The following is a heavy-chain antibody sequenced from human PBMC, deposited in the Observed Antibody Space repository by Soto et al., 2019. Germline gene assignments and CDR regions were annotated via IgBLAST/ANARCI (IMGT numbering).Heavy chain of an antibody. V-gene: IGHV3-30*18. CDR1: GFTFSSYG. D-gene: IGHD2-2*01. Sequence: QVQLVESGGGVVQPGRSLRLSCAASGFTFSSYGMHWVRQAPGKGLEWVAVISYDGSNKYYADSVKGRFTISRDNSKNTLYMQMNSLRSEDTAVYYCAKDRRDIVLVPAAVPGGIGNYFDYSGQGSLVTVSS. CDR3: AKDRRDIVLVPAAVPGGIGNYFDY. CDR2: ISYDGSNK. J-gene: IGHJ4*02.